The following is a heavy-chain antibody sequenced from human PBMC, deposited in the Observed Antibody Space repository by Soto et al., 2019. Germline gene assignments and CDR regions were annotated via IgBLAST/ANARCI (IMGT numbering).Heavy chain of an antibody. D-gene: IGHD2-8*01. CDR2: ISGSGGST. CDR3: AKGVLMVYAFDY. J-gene: IGHJ4*02. Sequence: GGSLRLSCAASGVTFSSYAMSWVRQAPGKGLEWVSAISGSGGSTYYADSVKGRFTISRGNSKNTLYLQMNSLRAEDTAVYYCAKGVLMVYAFDYWGQGTLVTVSS. CDR1: GVTFSSYA. V-gene: IGHV3-23*01.